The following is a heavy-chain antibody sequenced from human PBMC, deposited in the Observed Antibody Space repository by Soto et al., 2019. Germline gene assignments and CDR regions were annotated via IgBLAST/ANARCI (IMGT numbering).Heavy chain of an antibody. J-gene: IGHJ4*02. D-gene: IGHD3-9*01. Sequence: ASVKVSCKASGYTFTSYGISWVRQAPGQGLEWMGWISAYNGNTNYAQKLQGRVTMTTDTSTSTAYMELRSLRSDDTAVYYCARSPTYYDILTGYYWDHVDYWGQGTLVTVSS. CDR1: GYTFTSYG. CDR2: ISAYNGNT. CDR3: ARSPTYYDILTGYYWDHVDY. V-gene: IGHV1-18*01.